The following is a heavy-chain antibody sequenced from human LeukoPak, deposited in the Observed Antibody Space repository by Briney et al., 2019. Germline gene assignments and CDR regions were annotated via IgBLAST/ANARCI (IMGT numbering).Heavy chain of an antibody. Sequence: GGSLRLSCAASGFTFSSYAMSWVRQAPGKGLEWVSAISGSGGSTYYADSVKGRFTISRDNSKNTPYLQMNSLRAEDTAVYYCARAAAPGYSSSWYSFPYYFDYWGQGTLVTVSS. J-gene: IGHJ4*02. D-gene: IGHD6-13*01. CDR2: ISGSGGST. CDR3: ARAAAPGYSSSWYSFPYYFDY. V-gene: IGHV3-23*01. CDR1: GFTFSSYA.